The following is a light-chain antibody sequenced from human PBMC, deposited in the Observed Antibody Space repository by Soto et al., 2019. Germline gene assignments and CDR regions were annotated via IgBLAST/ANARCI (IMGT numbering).Light chain of an antibody. CDR3: SSYTRTSTYV. CDR1: SSDIGGYNY. J-gene: IGLJ1*01. V-gene: IGLV2-14*03. Sequence: QSVLTQPASVSGSPGQSITISCTGTSSDIGGYNYVSWYQHLPGKAPKLMIYDVSNRPSGVSDRFSGSKSGNTAYLTITGLQAEDEADYYCSSYTRTSTYVFGAGTKVTVL. CDR2: DVS.